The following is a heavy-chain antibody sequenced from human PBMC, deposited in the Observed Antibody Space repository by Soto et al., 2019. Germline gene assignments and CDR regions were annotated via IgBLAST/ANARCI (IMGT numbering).Heavy chain of an antibody. CDR2: ISYDAKRE. V-gene: IGHV3-30*03. Sequence: QVQLVESGGGVVHPGGSLRLSCTASRVTFTNSGIHWARQAPGKGLEWLAVISYDAKREYYAESVRGRFTVSGDNSGNTVFLQMNTLRPEDTAVYYCARDRHFYDSNGDLAFDMWGQGTMVTVSS. CDR3: ARDRHFYDSNGDLAFDM. J-gene: IGHJ3*02. CDR1: RVTFTNSG. D-gene: IGHD3-22*01.